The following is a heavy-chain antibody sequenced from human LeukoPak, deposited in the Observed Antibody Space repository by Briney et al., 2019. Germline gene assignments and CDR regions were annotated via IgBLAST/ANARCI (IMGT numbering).Heavy chain of an antibody. J-gene: IGHJ4*02. Sequence: GGSLRLSCEASGFDFRGSFMSWIRQAPGKGLEWVSYISTTGSTTFDADSVKGRFTISRDNAKNSVYLQMNRPRVEDTGVYYCAREGVTGAFFVWGQGALVTVSS. CDR2: ISTTGSTT. CDR3: AREGVTGAFFV. CDR1: GFDFRGSF. V-gene: IGHV3-11*04. D-gene: IGHD2-21*02.